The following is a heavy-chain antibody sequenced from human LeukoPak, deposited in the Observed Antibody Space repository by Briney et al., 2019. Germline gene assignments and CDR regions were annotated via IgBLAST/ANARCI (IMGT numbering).Heavy chain of an antibody. CDR3: ARVGASSGYYNWFDP. Sequence: SVKVSCKASGGTFSSCAISWVRQAPGQGLEWMGGIIPFFGTANYAQKFQGRVPITADESTSTAYMELSSLRSEDTAVYYCARVGASSGYYNWFDPWGQGTLVTVSS. CDR1: GGTFSSCA. D-gene: IGHD3-22*01. CDR2: IIPFFGTA. V-gene: IGHV1-69*01. J-gene: IGHJ5*02.